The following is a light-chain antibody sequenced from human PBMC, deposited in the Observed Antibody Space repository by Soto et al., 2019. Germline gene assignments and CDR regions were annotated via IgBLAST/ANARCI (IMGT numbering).Light chain of an antibody. V-gene: IGLV1-51*01. CDR1: SSNIGGNS. CDR2: DDN. CDR3: CSYAGSQTLI. J-gene: IGLJ2*01. Sequence: QSVLTQPPSVSAAPGQKVTISCSGSSSNIGGNSVSWYQQLPGTAPKLLIYDDNKRPSGIPDRFSGSKSGNTASLTISGLQADDEADYYCCSYAGSQTLIFGGGTKVTFL.